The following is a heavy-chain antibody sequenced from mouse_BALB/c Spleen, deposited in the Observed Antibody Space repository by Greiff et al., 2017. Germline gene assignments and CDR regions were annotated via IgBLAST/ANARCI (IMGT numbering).Heavy chain of an antibody. J-gene: IGHJ3*01. Sequence: VQLKQPGAELVKPGASVKLSCKASGYTFTSYWMHWVKQRPGRGLEWIGRIDPNSGGTKYNEKFKSKATLTVDKPSSTAYMQLSSLTSEDSAVYYCTRSFTTMITTGFAYWGQGTLVTVSA. CDR1: GYTFTSYW. D-gene: IGHD2-4*01. CDR2: IDPNSGGT. CDR3: TRSFTTMITTGFAY. V-gene: IGHV1S36*01.